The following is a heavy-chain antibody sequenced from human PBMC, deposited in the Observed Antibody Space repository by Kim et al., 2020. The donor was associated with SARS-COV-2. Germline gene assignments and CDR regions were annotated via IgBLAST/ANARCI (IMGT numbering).Heavy chain of an antibody. CDR1: GFPFSNDW. V-gene: IGHV3-15*01. CDR2: IKSKTDGEAT. J-gene: IGHJ4*02. Sequence: GGSLRLSCAASGFPFSNDWMSWVRQAPGKGLEWVGRIKSKTDGEATDYAAPVKGRFTMSRDDSKNTLYLQMNSLDTEDTAVYYCTTLISAAGRGYWGQGTLVTVSS. CDR3: TTLISAAGRGY. D-gene: IGHD6-13*01.